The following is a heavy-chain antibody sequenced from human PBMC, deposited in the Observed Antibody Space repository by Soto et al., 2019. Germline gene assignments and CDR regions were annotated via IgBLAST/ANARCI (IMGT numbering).Heavy chain of an antibody. CDR2: IKQDGSEK. CDR1: GFTFSSYG. D-gene: IGHD5-18*01. J-gene: IGHJ6*02. Sequence: PGGSLRLSCAASGFTFSSYGIHWVRQAPGKGLEWVANIKQDGSEKYYGDSVKGRFTISRDNAKNTLYLQMNSLRAEDTAVYYCARTWIQLWPNYYYYGMDVWGQGTTVTVSS. V-gene: IGHV3-7*01. CDR3: ARTWIQLWPNYYYYGMDV.